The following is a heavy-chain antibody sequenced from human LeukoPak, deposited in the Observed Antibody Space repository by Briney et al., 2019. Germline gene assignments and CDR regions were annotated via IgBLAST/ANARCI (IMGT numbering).Heavy chain of an antibody. CDR3: VVGGSPGY. D-gene: IGHD2-15*01. CDR2: ISTDGYTT. Sequence: PGGSLRLSCAASGLAFSAYKMHWVRHAPRKGLVWVSRISTDGYTTDYVDFVQGRFTASRDNTKNTWSLEMNSLRAEDTAVYYCVVGGSPGYWGQGTLVTVSS. V-gene: IGHV3-74*01. CDR1: GLAFSAYK. J-gene: IGHJ4*02.